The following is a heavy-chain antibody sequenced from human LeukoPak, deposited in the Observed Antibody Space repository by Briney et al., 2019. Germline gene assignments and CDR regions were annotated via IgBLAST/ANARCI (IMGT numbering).Heavy chain of an antibody. CDR2: INHSGST. CDR1: GGSFSGYY. CDR3: ARSRAVAGLSTYDY. Sequence: ETLSLTCAVYGGSFSGYYWSWIRQPPGKGLEWIGEINHSGSTSYNPSLKSRVTISVDTSKNQFSLILSSVTAADTAVYYCARSRAVAGLSTYDYWGQGTLVIVSS. D-gene: IGHD6-19*01. J-gene: IGHJ4*02. V-gene: IGHV4-34*01.